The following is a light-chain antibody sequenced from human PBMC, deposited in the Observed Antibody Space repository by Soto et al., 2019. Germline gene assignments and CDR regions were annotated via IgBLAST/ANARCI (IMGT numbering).Light chain of an antibody. V-gene: IGKV3-11*01. Sequence: DIVLTQSPATLSLSPGERATLSCRASQTISTHLAWYQQKPGQAPGLLIYGASYRATGIPARISGSGSGTDFTLTISGLEPEDFAVYCCQQRSNWPTTFGQGTRLEIK. CDR3: QQRSNWPTT. CDR2: GAS. J-gene: IGKJ5*01. CDR1: QTISTH.